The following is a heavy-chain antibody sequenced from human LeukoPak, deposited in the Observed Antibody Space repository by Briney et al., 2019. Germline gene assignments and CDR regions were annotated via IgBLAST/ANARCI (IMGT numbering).Heavy chain of an antibody. CDR1: GGTFSSYA. D-gene: IGHD2-15*01. CDR2: IIPIFGTA. J-gene: IGHJ5*02. V-gene: IGHV1-69*13. CDR3: ASSGFTSNWFDP. Sequence: ASVKVSCKASGGTFSSYAISWVRQAPGQGLEWMGGIIPIFGTANYAQKFQGRVTITADESTSTAYMELSSLRSEDTAVYYCASSGFTSNWFDPWGQGTLVTVSS.